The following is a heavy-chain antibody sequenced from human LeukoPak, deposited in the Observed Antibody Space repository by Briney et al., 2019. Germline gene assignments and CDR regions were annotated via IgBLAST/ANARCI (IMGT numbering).Heavy chain of an antibody. J-gene: IGHJ4*02. Sequence: GGSLRLSCAASGFTFSSYGMHWVRQAPGKGLEWVAVIWYDGSNKYHADSVKGRFTISRDNSKNTLYLQMNSLRAEDTAVYYCARERGGSGSYYNETSDYWGQGTLVTVSS. V-gene: IGHV3-33*01. CDR1: GFTFSSYG. D-gene: IGHD3-10*01. CDR2: IWYDGSNK. CDR3: ARERGGSGSYYNETSDY.